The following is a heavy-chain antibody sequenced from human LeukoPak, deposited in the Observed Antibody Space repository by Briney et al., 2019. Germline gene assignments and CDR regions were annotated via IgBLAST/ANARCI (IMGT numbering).Heavy chain of an antibody. Sequence: PSETLSLTCTVSGGSISSSSYYWGWIRQPPGKGLEWIGTIYYSGNTYYNPSLKSRVSISVDTSKNQFSLKLSSVIAADTAVYYCARQAVAGNGFDYWGQGTLVTVSS. J-gene: IGHJ4*02. CDR2: IYYSGNT. CDR1: GGSISSSSYY. D-gene: IGHD6-19*01. CDR3: ARQAVAGNGFDY. V-gene: IGHV4-39*01.